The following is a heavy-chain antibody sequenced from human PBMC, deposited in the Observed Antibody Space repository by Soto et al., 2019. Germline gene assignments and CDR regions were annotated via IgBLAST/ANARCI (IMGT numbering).Heavy chain of an antibody. Sequence: EVQLVESGGGLVKPGGSLRLSCAASGFTFSNAWMSWVRQAPGKGREWVGRIKSKTDGGTTDYAAPVKGRFTISRDDSKNTLYLQMNSLKTEDTAVYYCTTDTYYYGSGSYYPLDYWGQGTLVTVSS. V-gene: IGHV3-15*01. J-gene: IGHJ4*02. CDR3: TTDTYYYGSGSYYPLDY. D-gene: IGHD3-10*01. CDR2: IKSKTDGGTT. CDR1: GFTFSNAW.